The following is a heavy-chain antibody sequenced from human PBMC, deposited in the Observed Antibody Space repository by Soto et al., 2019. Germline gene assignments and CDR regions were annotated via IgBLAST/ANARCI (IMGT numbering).Heavy chain of an antibody. D-gene: IGHD6-13*01. CDR1: GGSITNYY. J-gene: IGHJ4*02. CDR3: ARGSAQQLEPLDY. CDR2: IHHSGTT. Sequence: EALSHTCTVSGGSITNYYWSWIRQPPGKGLEWIGYIHHSGTTNYDPSLKSRVTISVDTSKNQFSLKLRSVITADTAMYYCARGSAQQLEPLDYWGQGRMVTV. V-gene: IGHV4-59*01.